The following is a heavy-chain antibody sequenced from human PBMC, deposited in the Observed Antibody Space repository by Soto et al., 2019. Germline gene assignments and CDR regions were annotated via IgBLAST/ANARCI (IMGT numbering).Heavy chain of an antibody. CDR2: IYYSGST. V-gene: IGHV4-61*01. Sequence: SETLSLTCTVSGVSVNSGTYYWTWIRQPPGKGLEWIGYIYYSGSTNYNPSLKSRVTISVDTSKNQFSLKLSSVTAADTAMYYCARDTTPSLWGQGTLVTVSS. CDR3: ARDTTPSL. D-gene: IGHD1-1*01. CDR1: GVSVNSGTYY. J-gene: IGHJ4*02.